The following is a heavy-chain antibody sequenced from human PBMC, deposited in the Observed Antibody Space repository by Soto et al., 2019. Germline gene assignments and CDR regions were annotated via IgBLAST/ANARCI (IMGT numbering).Heavy chain of an antibody. CDR1: GGSITSYY. D-gene: IGHD2-2*01. Sequence: SETLSLTCTVSGGSITSYYWSWIRQPPGKGLEWIGHIYYTGSTNYNPSLKSRVNISVDRSKNQFSLNLSSVTAADTAVYYCARAIRRGHYASWFDPWGQGIQVTVSS. CDR3: ARAIRRGHYASWFDP. J-gene: IGHJ5*02. CDR2: IYYTGST. V-gene: IGHV4-59*01.